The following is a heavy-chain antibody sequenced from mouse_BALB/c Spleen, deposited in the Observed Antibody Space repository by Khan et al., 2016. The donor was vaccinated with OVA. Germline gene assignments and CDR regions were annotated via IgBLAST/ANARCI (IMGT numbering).Heavy chain of an antibody. Sequence: EVELVESGGDLVEPGGSLKLSCAASGFTFSTYGMSWVRQTPEKGLEWVATISTGGHYTYSPASVRGRFTISRDNAKNTLYLQRTSLKSEDTAMFYCARLAYYYDGEGFAYWGQGTLVTVSA. J-gene: IGHJ3*01. CDR2: ISTGGHYT. CDR3: ARLAYYYDGEGFAY. D-gene: IGHD1-1*01. CDR1: GFTFSTYG. V-gene: IGHV5-6*01.